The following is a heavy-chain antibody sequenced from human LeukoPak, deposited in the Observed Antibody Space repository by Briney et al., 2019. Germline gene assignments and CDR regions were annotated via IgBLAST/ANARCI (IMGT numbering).Heavy chain of an antibody. J-gene: IGHJ4*02. CDR2: ISAYSGNT. CDR3: ARDASWFGELLFDY. D-gene: IGHD3-10*01. Sequence: ASVKVSCKASGYTFTSYGISWVRQAPGQGLEWMGWISAYSGNTNYAQKLQGRVTMTTDTSTSTAYMELRSLRSDDTAVYYCARDASWFGELLFDYWGQGTLVTVSS. CDR1: GYTFTSYG. V-gene: IGHV1-18*01.